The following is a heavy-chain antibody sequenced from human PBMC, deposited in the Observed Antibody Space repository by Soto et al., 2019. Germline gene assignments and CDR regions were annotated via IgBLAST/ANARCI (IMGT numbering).Heavy chain of an antibody. D-gene: IGHD3-3*01. V-gene: IGHV3-53*01. Sequence: PGGSLRLSCAASGFTVSSKYMSWVRQAPGKGLEWVSVIYSGGSTYYADSVKGRFTISRDNSKNTLYLQMNSLRAEDTAVYYCARGGDYDFWSGDYANYYYYGMDVWGQGTTVTVSS. CDR2: IYSGGST. J-gene: IGHJ6*02. CDR1: GFTVSSKY. CDR3: ARGGDYDFWSGDYANYYYYGMDV.